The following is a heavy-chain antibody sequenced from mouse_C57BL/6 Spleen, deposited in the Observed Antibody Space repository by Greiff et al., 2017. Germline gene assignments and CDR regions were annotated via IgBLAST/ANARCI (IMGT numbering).Heavy chain of an antibody. CDR1: GYAFSSSW. CDR3: ARAYSNWGDYYAMDY. J-gene: IGHJ4*01. D-gene: IGHD2-5*01. CDR2: IYPGDGDT. V-gene: IGHV1-82*01. Sequence: VKLQESGPELVKPGASVKISCKASGYAFSSSWLNWVKQRPGKGLEWIGRIYPGDGDTNYNGKFKGKATLTADKSSSTAYMQLSSLTSEDSAVYFCARAYSNWGDYYAMDYWGQGTSVTVSS.